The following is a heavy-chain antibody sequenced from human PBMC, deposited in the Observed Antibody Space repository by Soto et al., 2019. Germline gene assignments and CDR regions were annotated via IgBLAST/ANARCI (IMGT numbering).Heavy chain of an antibody. CDR1: GFTFSNYA. D-gene: IGHD3-10*01. CDR3: AKGAYGSGSYDC. V-gene: IGHV3-23*01. Sequence: EVQLLESGGGLVQPGGSLRLSCAASGFTFSNYAMTWVRQGPGKGLEWVSGISGSGGSTSYADSVKGRFTISRDNSKNTLYLQMNSLRVEDTAIYYCAKGAYGSGSYDCWGQVTLVTVSS. J-gene: IGHJ4*02. CDR2: ISGSGGST.